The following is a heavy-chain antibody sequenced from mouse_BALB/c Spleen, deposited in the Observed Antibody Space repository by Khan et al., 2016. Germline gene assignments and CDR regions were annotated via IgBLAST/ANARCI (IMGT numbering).Heavy chain of an antibody. D-gene: IGHD2-3*01. CDR2: INPGSGGT. V-gene: IGHV1-54*01. CDR3: ARYDGNYYAMDY. CDR1: GYAFTNYL. Sequence: QVQLQQSGAELVRPGTSVKVSCKASGYAFTNYLIEWVKQRPGQGLEWIGVINPGSGGTNYNEKFMGKATLTADKSSSTAYMQLSSLTSDVSAVYFCARYDGNYYAMDYWGQGTSVTVSS. J-gene: IGHJ4*01.